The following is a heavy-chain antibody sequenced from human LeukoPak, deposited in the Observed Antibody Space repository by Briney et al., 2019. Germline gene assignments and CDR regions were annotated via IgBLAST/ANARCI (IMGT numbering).Heavy chain of an antibody. CDR3: ARDSHPITIFGVVRAYYYYYYMDV. D-gene: IGHD3-3*01. V-gene: IGHV1-2*02. CDR2: INPNSGGT. J-gene: IGHJ6*03. CDR1: GYTFTGYY. Sequence: ASVKVSCKASGYTFTGYYMHWVRQAPGQGLEWMGWINPNSGGTSYAQKFQGRVTMTRDTSISTAYMELSRLRSDDTAVYYCARDSHPITIFGVVRAYYYYYYMDVWGKGTTVTVSS.